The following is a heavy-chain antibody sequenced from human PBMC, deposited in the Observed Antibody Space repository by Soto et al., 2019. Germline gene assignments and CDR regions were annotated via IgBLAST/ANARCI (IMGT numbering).Heavy chain of an antibody. D-gene: IGHD3-16*01. CDR3: ARHQRDDASRKIDC. Sequence: RQSLKLSFQGSGYSFTRNWIGWVRQMPGKGLEWMGIINPADSDIKYSPSFQGQVTISADKSIGTAYLQWSSLKASDTAMYYCARHQRDDASRKIDCWGQGTLVTVSS. CDR2: INPADSDI. J-gene: IGHJ4*02. CDR1: GYSFTRNW. V-gene: IGHV5-51*01.